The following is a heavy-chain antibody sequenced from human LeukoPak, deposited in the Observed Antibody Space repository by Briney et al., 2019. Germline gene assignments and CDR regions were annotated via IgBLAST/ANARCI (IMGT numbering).Heavy chain of an antibody. Sequence: AETLSLTCTVSGGSFSTDYWSWIRQPPGKGLEWIGYIYYSGFTAYNPSRKGRATMSVDTSKNQFSLKLSSVNAADTAVYFCARAVISFAGLIAKGFDSWGQGTLVTISS. CDR2: IYYSGFT. J-gene: IGHJ4*02. CDR1: GGSFSTDY. V-gene: IGHV4-59*01. CDR3: ARAVISFAGLIAKGFDS. D-gene: IGHD3-16*02.